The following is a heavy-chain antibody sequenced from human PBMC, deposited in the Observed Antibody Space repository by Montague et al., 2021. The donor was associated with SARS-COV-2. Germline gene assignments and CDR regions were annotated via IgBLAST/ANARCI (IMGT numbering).Heavy chain of an antibody. V-gene: IGHV4-61*02. D-gene: IGHD1-26*01. CDR2: IHTTGHT. J-gene: IGHJ4*02. Sequence: TLSLTCTVSGASISTGIYYWSWIRQPAGKGLEWIGRIHTTGHTYYNSSLKSRVFMSVDTSTNQFSLSLTSVTAADTAVYFCARFGSGTIEFNFWGQGTLVTVSS. CDR1: GASISTGIYY. CDR3: ARFGSGTIEFNF.